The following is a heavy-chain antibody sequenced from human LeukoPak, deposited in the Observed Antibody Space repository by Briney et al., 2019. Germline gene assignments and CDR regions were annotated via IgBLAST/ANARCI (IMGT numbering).Heavy chain of an antibody. J-gene: IGHJ4*02. V-gene: IGHV4-30-4*08. CDR1: GGSISSYY. CDR3: ARELGY. D-gene: IGHD3-16*01. Sequence: SQTLSLTCTVSGGSISSYYWSWIRQPPGKGLEWIGYIYDTGSTYYNPSLESRVTISLDTSKNQFSMKLSSVTAADTAIYYCARELGYWGQGTLVTVSS. CDR2: IYDTGST.